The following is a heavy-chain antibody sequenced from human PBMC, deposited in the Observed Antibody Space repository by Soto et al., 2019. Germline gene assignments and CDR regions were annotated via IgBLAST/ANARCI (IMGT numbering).Heavy chain of an antibody. CDR1: GSTFTRYY. CDR3: ARDRLLRSTMRVVVTDDAVDI. CDR2: INPSGGST. D-gene: IGHD3-22*01. J-gene: IGHJ3*02. V-gene: IGHV1-46*01. Sequence: ASVNVSCKASGSTFTRYYMHWVRQAPGQGVEWMGIINPSGGSTSYAQKFQGRVTMTRDTSTSTVYMELSSLRSEDTAVYYCARDRLLRSTMRVVVTDDAVDIWGQGTRVTVPS.